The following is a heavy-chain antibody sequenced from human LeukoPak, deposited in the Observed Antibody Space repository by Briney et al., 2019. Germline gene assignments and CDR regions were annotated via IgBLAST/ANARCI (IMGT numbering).Heavy chain of an antibody. CDR2: ISGSDNDT. Sequence: PGGSLRLSCAASGFTFSRNAMSWVRQAPGKGLEWVSTISGSDNDTYYADSVKGRFSISRDNSKNALYLQMNSLRAEDTAVYYFAKDPMTTVTTVDSDWGQGTLVTVSS. CDR1: GFTFSRNA. D-gene: IGHD4-17*01. CDR3: AKDPMTTVTTVDSD. J-gene: IGHJ4*02. V-gene: IGHV3-23*01.